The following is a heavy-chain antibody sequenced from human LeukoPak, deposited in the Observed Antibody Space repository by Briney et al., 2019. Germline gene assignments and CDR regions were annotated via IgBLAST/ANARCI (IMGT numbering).Heavy chain of an antibody. V-gene: IGHV3-48*03. D-gene: IGHD4/OR15-4a*01. J-gene: IGHJ4*02. Sequence: GGSLRLSCAASGFTFSSYEMNWVRQAPGKGLEWVSYISSSGSTIYYADSVKGRFTISRDNAKNSLYLQMNSLRVEDTAVYYCARRAGAYSHPYDYWGQGTLVTVSS. CDR3: ARRAGAYSHPYDY. CDR2: ISSSGSTI. CDR1: GFTFSSYE.